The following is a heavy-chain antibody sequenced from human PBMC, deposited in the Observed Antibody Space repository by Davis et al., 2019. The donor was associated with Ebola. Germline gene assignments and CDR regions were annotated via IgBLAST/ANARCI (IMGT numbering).Heavy chain of an antibody. Sequence: GGSLRLSCAASGFSFSTYGMHWVRQAPGKGLEWLSYISNSGGKTTYYADSVKGRFTISRDDAKNSLFLQINNLRGEDTAVYYCYASAVVAPDYWGQGTLVTVSS. CDR1: GFSFSTYG. V-gene: IGHV3-48*04. CDR2: ISNSGGKTT. CDR3: YASAVVAPDY. D-gene: IGHD3-22*01. J-gene: IGHJ4*02.